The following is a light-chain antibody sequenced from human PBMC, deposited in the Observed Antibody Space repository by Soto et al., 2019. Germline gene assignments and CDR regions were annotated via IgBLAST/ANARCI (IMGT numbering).Light chain of an antibody. CDR2: QVT. V-gene: IGLV2-14*01. CDR3: SSYTGSTNYV. J-gene: IGLJ1*01. Sequence: QSLLTQPASVSGSPGQSITISCTGTSSDVGIYNYVSWYQQHPGKAPKLMIYQVTNRPSGVSNRFSGSKSGNTASLTISGLQAEDEADYYCSSYTGSTNYVLGTGTKVTVL. CDR1: SSDVGIYNY.